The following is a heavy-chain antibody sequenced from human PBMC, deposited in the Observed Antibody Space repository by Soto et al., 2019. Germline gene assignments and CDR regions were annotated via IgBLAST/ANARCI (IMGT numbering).Heavy chain of an antibody. CDR3: ARERRVVGGYSRSWYEYFDS. D-gene: IGHD6-13*01. CDR2: INQSGSS. Sequence: PSETLSLTCSVDGGSFSTYFWTWVRQPPGKGLEWIGEINQSGSSSYNPSLESRVSISVDTSKKQFSLKLSSVTAADTAVYYCARERRVVGGYSRSWYEYFDSWGQVTLVTVS. CDR1: GGSFSTYF. J-gene: IGHJ4*02. V-gene: IGHV4-34*01.